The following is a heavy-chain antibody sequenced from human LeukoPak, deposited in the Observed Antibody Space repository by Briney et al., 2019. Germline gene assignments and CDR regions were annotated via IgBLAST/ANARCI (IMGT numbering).Heavy chain of an antibody. V-gene: IGHV4-59*01. CDR1: GGSISSYY. D-gene: IGHD3-16*02. CDR3: ARAPFYDYVWGSYRSDAFDI. J-gene: IGHJ3*02. Sequence: SETLSLTCTVSGGSISSYYWSWIRQPPGKGLEWIGYIYYSGSTNYNPSLKSRVTISVDTSKDQFSLKLSSVTAADTAVYYCARAPFYDYVWGSYRSDAFDIWGQGTMVTVSS. CDR2: IYYSGST.